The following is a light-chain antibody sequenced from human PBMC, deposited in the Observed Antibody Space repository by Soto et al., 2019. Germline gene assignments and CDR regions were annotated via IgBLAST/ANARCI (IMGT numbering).Light chain of an antibody. J-gene: IGKJ5*01. V-gene: IGKV3-20*01. Sequence: DIVLMQSPGTLSLSPGERATLSCRASQSLTNSFIAWYQQKPGQAPRXXIYDTSSRETGIPDRFSGSGAGTDFTLTISRLEPEDFAVFFCQQYGTSEIIFGQGTRLEIK. CDR1: QSLTNSF. CDR3: QQYGTSEII. CDR2: DTS.